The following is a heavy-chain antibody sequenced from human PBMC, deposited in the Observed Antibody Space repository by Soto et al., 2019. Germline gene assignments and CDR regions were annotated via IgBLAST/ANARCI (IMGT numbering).Heavy chain of an antibody. CDR1: GYTFTGYF. V-gene: IGHV1-2*02. D-gene: IGHD3-3*01. CDR3: ARGGGTILAPLP. CDR2: INPNSGAT. Sequence: ASVKVSCKASGYTFTGYFIHWVRQAPGQGLEWMRWINPNSGATKYAQKFQGRVTMTRDTSISTAYMELTLLRSDDTAIYYCARGGGTILAPLPWGEGTLVTVSS. J-gene: IGHJ5*02.